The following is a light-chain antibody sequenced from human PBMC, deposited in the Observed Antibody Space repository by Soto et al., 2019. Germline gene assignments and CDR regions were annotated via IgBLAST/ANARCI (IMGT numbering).Light chain of an antibody. V-gene: IGKV3-15*01. J-gene: IGKJ2*01. CDR1: QSINNN. Sequence: ETVMTQSPATLSVSPGESATLSCRASQSINNNLAWYQQRPGQAPRLLIYGVSTRATGIPARFSGSGSGTEFTLTISSLQSEDFAVYYCQQRSKWPSTFGQGTKLEIK. CDR2: GVS. CDR3: QQRSKWPST.